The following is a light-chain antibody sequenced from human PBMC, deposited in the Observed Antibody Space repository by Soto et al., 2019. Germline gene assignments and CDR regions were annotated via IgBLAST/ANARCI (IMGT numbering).Light chain of an antibody. Sequence: DIQMTQSPSTLSASVGDRVTITCRASQSITNRLAWYQQKPGKAPKVLIYDASNLEYGVPSRFSGTGFGTEFILTISSLQPDDFATYYCQHYGGMWTFGQGTKVEMK. CDR1: QSITNR. CDR2: DAS. V-gene: IGKV1-5*01. J-gene: IGKJ1*01. CDR3: QHYGGMWT.